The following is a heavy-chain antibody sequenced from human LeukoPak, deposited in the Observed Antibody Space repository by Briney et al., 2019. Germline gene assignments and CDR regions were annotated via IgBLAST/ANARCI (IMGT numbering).Heavy chain of an antibody. J-gene: IGHJ4*02. V-gene: IGHV4-34*01. Sequence: PSETLSLTCAVYGGSFSGYYWSWIRQPPGKGLEWIGEINHSGSTNYNPSLKSRVPISVDTSKNQFSLKLSSVTAADTAVYYCATEGIAAAGLDYWGQGTLVTVSS. CDR3: ATEGIAAAGLDY. D-gene: IGHD6-13*01. CDR2: INHSGST. CDR1: GGSFSGYY.